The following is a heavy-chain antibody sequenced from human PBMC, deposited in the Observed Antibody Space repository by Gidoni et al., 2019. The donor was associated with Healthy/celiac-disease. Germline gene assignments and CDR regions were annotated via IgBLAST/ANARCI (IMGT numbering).Heavy chain of an antibody. CDR3: ARGHLRYFYWLLYFDY. CDR1: GGSFSGYY. V-gene: IGHV4-34*01. D-gene: IGHD3-9*01. Sequence: QVQLQQLGAGLLKPSETLSRNCAVDGGSFSGYYWSWIRQPPGTGLEWIGEINHIGRTNYNPSLKSRCTISVDTSKNQFSLKLSSVTAADTAVYYCARGHLRYFYWLLYFDYWVQGTLVTVSS. CDR2: INHIGRT. J-gene: IGHJ4*02.